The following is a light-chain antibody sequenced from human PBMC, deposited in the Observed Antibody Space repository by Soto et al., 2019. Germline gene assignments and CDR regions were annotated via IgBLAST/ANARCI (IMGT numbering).Light chain of an antibody. Sequence: QSALTQPASVSGSPGQSITLSCTGTSSDVGGYNYVSWYQHHPGKAPKLMIYDVTNRPSGVSNRFSGSKSGNTASLTISGLQAEDEADYYCTSYTTSSPYLVFGGGTKLTVL. V-gene: IGLV2-14*03. CDR3: TSYTTSSPYLV. J-gene: IGLJ3*02. CDR1: SSDVGGYNY. CDR2: DVT.